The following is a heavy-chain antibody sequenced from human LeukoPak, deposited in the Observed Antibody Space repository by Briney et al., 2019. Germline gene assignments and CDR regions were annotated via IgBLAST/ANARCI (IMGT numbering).Heavy chain of an antibody. CDR2: ITSSSSTI. V-gene: IGHV3-48*01. CDR1: GFTFSSYS. J-gene: IGHJ4*02. Sequence: GGSLRLSCAASGFTFSSYSMNWVRQAPGKGLKWVSFITSSSSTIYYVDSVKGRFTISRDNAKNSLYLQMNSLRAEDTAVYYCARDRPGSGWYYFDSWGQGTLVTVSS. CDR3: ARDRPGSGWYYFDS. D-gene: IGHD6-19*01.